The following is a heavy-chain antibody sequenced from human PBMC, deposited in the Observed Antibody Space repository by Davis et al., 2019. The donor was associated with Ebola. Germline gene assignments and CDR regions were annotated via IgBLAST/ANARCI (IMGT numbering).Heavy chain of an antibody. V-gene: IGHV4-4*02. CDR2: IHHSGST. J-gene: IGHJ4*02. Sequence: MPSGTLSLPCRVSGDYITNSALWTSVRPSPGKGLGWIGEIHHSGSTNYNPSLKSRVTISVDNSKNQFSLKLTSVTAADTAVYFCTRAGYYCLDYWGQGILVTVSS. CDR3: TRAGYYCLDY. D-gene: IGHD2/OR15-2a*01. CDR1: GDYITNSAL.